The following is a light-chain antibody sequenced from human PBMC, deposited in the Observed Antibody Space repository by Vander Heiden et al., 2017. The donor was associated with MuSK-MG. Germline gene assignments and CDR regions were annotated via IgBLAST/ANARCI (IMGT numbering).Light chain of an antibody. V-gene: IGLV3-1*01. CDR2: QDT. J-gene: IGLJ2*01. CDR1: RLGDKY. Sequence: VSVSPGQTASITCSGDRLGDKYACWYQQRPGQSPVLVIYQDTKRPSGIPERFSGSNSGNTATLTISGTQAMDEADYFCQAWDSSTAVFGGGTKRTVL. CDR3: QAWDSSTAV.